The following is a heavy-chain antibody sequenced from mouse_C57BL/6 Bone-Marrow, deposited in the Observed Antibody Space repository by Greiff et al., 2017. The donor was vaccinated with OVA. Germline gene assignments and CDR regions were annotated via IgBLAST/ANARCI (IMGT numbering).Heavy chain of an antibody. CDR2: IYPRSGNT. V-gene: IGHV1-81*01. CDR1: GYTFTSYG. D-gene: IGHD3-2*02. CDR3: ATDSSGYLY. J-gene: IGHJ2*01. Sequence: VQLMESGAELARPGASVKLSCKASGYTFTSYGISWVKQRTGQGLEWIGEIYPRSGNTYYNEKFKGKATLTADKSSSTAYMELRSLTSEDSAVYFCATDSSGYLYWGQGTTLTVSS.